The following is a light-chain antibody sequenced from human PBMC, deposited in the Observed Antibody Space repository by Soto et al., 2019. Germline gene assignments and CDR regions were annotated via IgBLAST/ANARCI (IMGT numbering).Light chain of an antibody. V-gene: IGLV1-47*02. Sequence: SVLTQPPSASGTPGQRVTISCSGSSSNLGTNYVYWYQQLPGTAPKLLIYTNSQRPSGVPDRFSGSKSGTSASLAISGLRSEDEADYYCAAWDDSLSRYVFGTGTKVTVL. CDR3: AAWDDSLSRYV. J-gene: IGLJ1*01. CDR2: TNS. CDR1: SSNLGTNY.